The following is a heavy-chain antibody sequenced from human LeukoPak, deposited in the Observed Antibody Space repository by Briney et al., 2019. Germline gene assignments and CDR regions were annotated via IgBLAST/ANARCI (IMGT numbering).Heavy chain of an antibody. D-gene: IGHD2-21*01. Sequence: GGTLRLSCAASGFTFSNYGLSWVRQAPGKGLEWVSGITGSGGSTYYADSVKGRFTISRDNAKNSLYLQMNSLRAEDTAVYYCARVGLFHTFDLCGQGTMVTVSS. CDR3: ARVGLFHTFDL. J-gene: IGHJ3*01. CDR1: GFTFSNYG. CDR2: ITGSGGST. V-gene: IGHV3-23*01.